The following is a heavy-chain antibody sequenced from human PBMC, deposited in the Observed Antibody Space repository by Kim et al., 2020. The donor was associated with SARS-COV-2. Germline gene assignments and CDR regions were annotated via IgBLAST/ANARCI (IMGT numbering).Heavy chain of an antibody. CDR2: NT. CDR3: ARGYSSPFDY. V-gene: IGHV1-18*01. Sequence: NTNDEQKPTGRVTMTTDTSTSTAYMGLRSLRSDDTAVYYCARGYSSPFDYWGQGTLVTVSS. D-gene: IGHD6-13*01. J-gene: IGHJ4*02.